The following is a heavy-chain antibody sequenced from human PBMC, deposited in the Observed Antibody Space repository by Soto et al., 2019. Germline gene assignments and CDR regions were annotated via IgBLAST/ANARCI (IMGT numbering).Heavy chain of an antibody. Sequence: PSETLSLTCTVSSGSISSGDYYWSWIRQPPGKGLEWIGYIYYSGSTYYNPSLKSRVTISVDTSKNQFSLKLSSVTAADTAVYYCARGRYDILTGYLEYWGQGTLVTVSS. CDR3: ARGRYDILTGYLEY. CDR1: SGSISSGDYY. CDR2: IYYSGST. J-gene: IGHJ4*02. V-gene: IGHV4-30-4*01. D-gene: IGHD3-9*01.